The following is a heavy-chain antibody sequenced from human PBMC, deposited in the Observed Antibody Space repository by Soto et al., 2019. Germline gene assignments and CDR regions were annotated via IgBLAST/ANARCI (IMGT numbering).Heavy chain of an antibody. D-gene: IGHD3-22*01. J-gene: IGHJ4*02. CDR3: AKADYDSSGSSLPDY. CDR2: IYYSGST. Sequence: SETLSLTCTVSGGSISSYYWTWIRQPPGKGLEWIGYIYYSGSTNYNPSLKGRVTISVDTSKNQFSLKLSSVTAADTAVYYCAKADYDSSGSSLPDYWGQGTLVTVSS. CDR1: GGSISSYY. V-gene: IGHV4-59*01.